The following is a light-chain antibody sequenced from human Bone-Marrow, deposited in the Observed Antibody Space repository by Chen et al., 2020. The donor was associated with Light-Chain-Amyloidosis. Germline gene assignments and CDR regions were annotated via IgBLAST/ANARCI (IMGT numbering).Light chain of an antibody. V-gene: IGLV2-14*01. CDR3: SSYTITNTLV. CDR2: EVT. CDR1: SSDVGGDNH. J-gene: IGLJ1*01. Sequence: QSALTQPASVSGSPGQSITISCTGTSSDVGGDNHVSWYQQHPDKAPKLVIYEVTNRPSWVPDRFSGSKSDNTASLTISGLQTAVEADDFCSSYTITNTLVFGSGTRVTVL.